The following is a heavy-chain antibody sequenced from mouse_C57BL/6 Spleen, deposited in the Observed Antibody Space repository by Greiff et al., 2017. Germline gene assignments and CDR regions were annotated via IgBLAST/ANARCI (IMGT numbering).Heavy chain of an antibody. CDR2: IHPNSGST. D-gene: IGHD2-4*01. CDR3: ALYDYHGDFEV. CDR1: GYTFTSYW. V-gene: IGHV1-64*01. Sequence: QVQLQQPGAELVKPGASVKLSCKASGYTFTSYWMHWVKQRPGQGLEWIGMIHPNSGSTNYNEKFKSKATLTVDKSSSTAYMQLSSLTSEDSAVYYCALYDYHGDFEVGGTGTTVTVSS. J-gene: IGHJ1*03.